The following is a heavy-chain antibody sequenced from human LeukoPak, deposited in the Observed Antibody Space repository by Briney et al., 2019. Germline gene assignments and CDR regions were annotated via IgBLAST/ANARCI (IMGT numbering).Heavy chain of an antibody. V-gene: IGHV4-4*07. CDR2: IYTSGST. Sequence: KPSETLSLTCTVSGGSISSYYWSWIRQPAGKGLEWIGRIYTSGSTNYNPSLKSRVTMSVDTSKNQFSLKLSSVTAADTAVYYCAGEEHLNPYYYYGMDVWGQGTTVTVSS. CDR3: AGEEHLNPYYYYGMDV. CDR1: GGSISSYY. J-gene: IGHJ6*02.